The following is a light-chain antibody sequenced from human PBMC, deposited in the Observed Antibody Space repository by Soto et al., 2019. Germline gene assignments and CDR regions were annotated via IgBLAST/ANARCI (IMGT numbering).Light chain of an antibody. V-gene: IGLV2-14*03. Sequence: QSALTQPASVSGSPGQSITISCTGTSSDVGGDNYVSWYQHHPGKAPKLIIFDVSDRPSGVSDRFSGSKSGNTASLTISGLQAEDEADDHCSSHSRSSTRVLFGGGTKLTVL. CDR3: SSHSRSSTRVL. CDR2: DVS. CDR1: SSDVGGDNY. J-gene: IGLJ2*01.